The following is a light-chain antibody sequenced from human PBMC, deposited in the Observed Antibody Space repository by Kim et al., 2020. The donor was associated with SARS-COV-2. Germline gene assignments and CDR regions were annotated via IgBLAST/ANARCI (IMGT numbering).Light chain of an antibody. V-gene: IGKV1-8*01. J-gene: IGKJ4*01. CDR3: QQYYSPRELT. CDR2: AAS. CDR1: QGISSY. Sequence: ASTGDRVTITCRASQGISSYLAWYQQKPGKAPKLLIYAASTLQSGVPSRFSGSGSGTDFTLTISCLQSEDFATYYCQQYYSPRELTFGGGTKLEI.